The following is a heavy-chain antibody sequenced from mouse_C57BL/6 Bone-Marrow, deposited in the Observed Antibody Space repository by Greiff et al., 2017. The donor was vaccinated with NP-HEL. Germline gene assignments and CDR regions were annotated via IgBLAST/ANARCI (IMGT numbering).Heavy chain of an antibody. CDR3: ARGLRDAYYAMDY. CDR2: IYWDDDK. D-gene: IGHD3-2*02. CDR1: GFSLSTSGMG. J-gene: IGHJ4*01. Sequence: QVTLKESGPGILQSSQTLSLTCSFSGFSLSTSGMGVSWIRQPSGKGLEWLAHIYWDDDKRYNPSLKSRPTISKDTSRNQVFLKITSVDTADTATYYCARGLRDAYYAMDYWGQGTSVTVSS. V-gene: IGHV8-12*01.